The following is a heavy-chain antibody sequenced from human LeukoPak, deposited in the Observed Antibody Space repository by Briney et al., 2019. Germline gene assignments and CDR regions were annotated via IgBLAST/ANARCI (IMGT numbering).Heavy chain of an antibody. D-gene: IGHD5-24*01. CDR1: GFTFSSYW. CDR3: ARYRRDGSLDAFDI. Sequence: GGSLRLSCAASGFTFSSYWMHWVRQAPGKGLVWVSRINSDGSTTNYADSVKGRFTISRDNAKNSLYLQMNSLRAEDTAVYYCARYRRDGSLDAFDIWGQGTMVTVSS. CDR2: INSDGSTT. J-gene: IGHJ3*02. V-gene: IGHV3-74*01.